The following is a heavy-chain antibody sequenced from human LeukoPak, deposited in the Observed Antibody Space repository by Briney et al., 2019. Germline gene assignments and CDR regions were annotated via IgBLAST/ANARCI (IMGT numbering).Heavy chain of an antibody. V-gene: IGHV3-7*01. Sequence: GGSLRLSCAASGFTFSSYWMSWVRQAPGKGLEGVANIKQDGSEKYYVDSVKGRFTISRDNAKNSLYLQMNSLRAEDTAVYYCARDLSSSWYGLDYWGQGTLVTVSS. CDR1: GFTFSSYW. J-gene: IGHJ4*02. CDR2: IKQDGSEK. D-gene: IGHD6-13*01. CDR3: ARDLSSSWYGLDY.